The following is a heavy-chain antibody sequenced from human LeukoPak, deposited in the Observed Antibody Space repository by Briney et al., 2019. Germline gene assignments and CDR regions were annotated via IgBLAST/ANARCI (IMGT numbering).Heavy chain of an antibody. CDR3: ARYGPPRLRGVRGAFDI. CDR1: GGSISSGSYY. J-gene: IGHJ3*02. V-gene: IGHV4-61*02. CDR2: IYTSGST. D-gene: IGHD4-17*01. Sequence: SETLSLTCTVSGGSISSGSYYWSWIRQPAGKGLEWIGRIYTSGSTNYNPSLKSRVAISVDTSKNQFSLKLSSVTAADTAVYYCARYGPPRLRGVRGAFDIWGQGTMVNVSS.